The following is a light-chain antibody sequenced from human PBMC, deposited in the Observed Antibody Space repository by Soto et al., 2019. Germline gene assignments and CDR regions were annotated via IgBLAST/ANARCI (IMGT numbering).Light chain of an antibody. Sequence: IQRTEAPSTLSASLLYRVTMTCRASQIISSYLNWYQQKAGKAPKLLIYAASALQSGVPSRFSGSGSGRDFTLTISSLQPEDVATYYCQEYNSGLTFGGGTKV. J-gene: IGKJ4*01. CDR3: QEYNSGLT. CDR2: AAS. V-gene: IGKV1-27*01. CDR1: QIISSY.